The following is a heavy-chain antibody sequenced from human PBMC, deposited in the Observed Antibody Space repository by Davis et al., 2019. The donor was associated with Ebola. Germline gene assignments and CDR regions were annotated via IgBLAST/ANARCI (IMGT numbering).Heavy chain of an antibody. CDR1: GGSVSSGSYY. CDR2: IYYSGST. CDR3: ARTRWLQLGSPDYFDY. J-gene: IGHJ4*02. V-gene: IGHV4-61*01. Sequence: PSETLSLTCTVSGGSVSSGSYYWSWIRQPPGKGLEWIGYIYYSGSTNYNPSLKSRVTISVDKSKNQFSLKLSSVTAADTAVYYCARTRWLQLGSPDYFDYWGQGTLVTVSS. D-gene: IGHD5-24*01.